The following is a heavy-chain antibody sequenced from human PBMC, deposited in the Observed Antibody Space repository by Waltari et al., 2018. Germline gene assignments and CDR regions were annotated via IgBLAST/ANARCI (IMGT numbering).Heavy chain of an antibody. J-gene: IGHJ3*02. CDR2: INHSGST. D-gene: IGHD1-1*01. V-gene: IGHV4-34*01. Sequence: QVQLQQWGAGLLKPSETLSLTCAVYGGSFSGYYWSWIRHPPGKGLEWIGEINHSGSTNYNPSLKSRVTISVDTSKNQFSLKLSSVTAADTAVYYCARALRTTGTTAGAFDIWGQGTMVTVSS. CDR1: GGSFSGYY. CDR3: ARALRTTGTTAGAFDI.